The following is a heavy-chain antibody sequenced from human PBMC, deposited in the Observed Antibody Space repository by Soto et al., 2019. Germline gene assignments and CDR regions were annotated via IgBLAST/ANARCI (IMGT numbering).Heavy chain of an antibody. D-gene: IGHD3-22*01. CDR2: IYYSGST. CDR3: ARATLYYDPERAWFDP. CDR1: GGSISSYY. V-gene: IGHV4-30-4*08. Sequence: SLTCTVSGGSISSYYWSWIRQPPGKGLEWIGYIYYSGSTYYNPSLKSRLTISIDTSKNQFSLKLSSVTAADTAVYYCARATLYYDPERAWFDPWGQGTLVTVS. J-gene: IGHJ5*02.